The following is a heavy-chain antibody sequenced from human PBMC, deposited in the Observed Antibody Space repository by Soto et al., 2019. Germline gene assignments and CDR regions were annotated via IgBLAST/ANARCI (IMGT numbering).Heavy chain of an antibody. CDR3: ARPSIAAAVTRGFDI. CDR1: GYSFTSYC. CDR2: IDPSDSNT. D-gene: IGHD6-13*01. Sequence: PGESLKISCKGSGYSFTSYCISWVRQMPGKGLEWMGGIDPSDSNTSYSPSFQGHVTISADKCNNTAYLQMNSLKASDTAMYYCARPSIAAAVTRGFDIWGQGTMVTVSS. J-gene: IGHJ3*02. V-gene: IGHV5-10-1*01.